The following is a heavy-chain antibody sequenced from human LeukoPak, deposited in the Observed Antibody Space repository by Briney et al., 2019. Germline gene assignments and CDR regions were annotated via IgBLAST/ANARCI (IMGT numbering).Heavy chain of an antibody. CDR1: GFTFSSYS. D-gene: IGHD6-19*01. Sequence: GGSLRLSCAASGFTFSSYSMNWVRQAPGKGLEWVSSISSSSSYIYYADSVKGRFTISRDNAKNSLYLQMNSLRAEDTAVYYCAREITGIAVAGRRGFDPWGQGTLVTVSS. CDR2: ISSSSSYI. V-gene: IGHV3-21*01. CDR3: AREITGIAVAGRRGFDP. J-gene: IGHJ5*02.